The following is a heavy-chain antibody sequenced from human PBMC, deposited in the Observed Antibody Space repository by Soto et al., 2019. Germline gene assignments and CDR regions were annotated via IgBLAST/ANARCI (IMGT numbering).Heavy chain of an antibody. Sequence: ASVKVSCKASGYTFTSYGISWVRQAPGQGLEWMGWISAYNGNTNYAQKLQGRVTMTTDTSTSTAYMELRSLRSDDTAVYYCASGRKYSSGWYYFYYWGQGTLVTVSS. CDR2: ISAYNGNT. V-gene: IGHV1-18*01. D-gene: IGHD6-19*01. J-gene: IGHJ4*02. CDR1: GYTFTSYG. CDR3: ASGRKYSSGWYYFYY.